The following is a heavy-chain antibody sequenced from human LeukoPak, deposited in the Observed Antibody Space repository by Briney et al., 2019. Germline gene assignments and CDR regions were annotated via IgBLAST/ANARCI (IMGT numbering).Heavy chain of an antibody. D-gene: IGHD4-17*01. V-gene: IGHV1-2*02. CDR2: INPNRGGT. J-gene: IGHJ5*02. CDR3: ARGTVTTLTDLDP. CDR1: GYTFTGYY. Sequence: ASVKLSCKASGYTFTGYYMHWVRQAPGQGPERMGWINPNRGGTNYAQNFQGRVTMTRDTSISTDYMELSTLRSQGTAVYYCARGTVTTLTDLDPWGQGTLVTVSS.